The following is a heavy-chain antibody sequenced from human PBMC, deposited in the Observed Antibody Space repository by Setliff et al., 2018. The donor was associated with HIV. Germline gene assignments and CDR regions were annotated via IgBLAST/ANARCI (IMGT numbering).Heavy chain of an antibody. D-gene: IGHD6-19*01. J-gene: IGHJ4*01. CDR2: IIPVFGKV. Sequence: GASVKVSCKASGGTFSSFGINWIRQAPGQGLEWMGGIIPVFGKVEYAQRFQGRVKITADESTSTAYMELSGLRSEDTAVYFCARDGLLVAGIRFDYWGQGTLVTVSS. CDR1: GGTFSSFG. V-gene: IGHV1-69*13. CDR3: ARDGLLVAGIRFDY.